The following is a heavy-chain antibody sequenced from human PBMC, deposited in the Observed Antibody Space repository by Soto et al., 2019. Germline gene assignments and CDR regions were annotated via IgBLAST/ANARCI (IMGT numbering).Heavy chain of an antibody. J-gene: IGHJ6*02. V-gene: IGHV3-48*02. D-gene: IGHD4-17*01. CDR3: ARDGTVTTYYYYYGMDV. CDR2: ISSSSSTI. CDR1: GFTFSSYS. Sequence: PGGSLRLSCAASGFTFSSYSMNWVRQAPGKGLEWVSYISSSSSTIYYADSVKGRFTISRDNAKNSLYLQMNSLRDEDTAVYYCARDGTVTTYYYYYGMDVWGQGTTVTVSS.